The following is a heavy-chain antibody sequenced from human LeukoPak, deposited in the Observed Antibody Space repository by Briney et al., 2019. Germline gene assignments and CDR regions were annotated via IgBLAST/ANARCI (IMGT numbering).Heavy chain of an antibody. V-gene: IGHV3-74*01. Sequence: GGSLRLSCAASGFTFSSYWMHWVRQAPGKGLVWVSHINSDGSNTGYADSVKGRFTISRDTAKNTLYLQMDSLRAEDTAVYYCVRQDIGSYLGGYWGQGTLVTVSS. CDR1: GFTFSSYW. CDR3: VRQDIGSYLGGY. CDR2: INSDGSNT. J-gene: IGHJ4*02. D-gene: IGHD1-26*01.